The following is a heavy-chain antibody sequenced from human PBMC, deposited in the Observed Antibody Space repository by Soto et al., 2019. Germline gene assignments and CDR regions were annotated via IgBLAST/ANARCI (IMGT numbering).Heavy chain of an antibody. CDR3: ARKVGSGWSDYYYYYMDV. CDR1: GYTFTSYG. Sequence: ASVKVSCKASGYTFTSYGISWVRQAPGQRLEWMGWISAYNGNTNYAQKLQGRVTMTTDTSTSTAYMELRSLRSDDTAVYYCARKVGSGWSDYYYYYMDVWGKGTTVTVSS. CDR2: ISAYNGNT. V-gene: IGHV1-18*01. D-gene: IGHD6-19*01. J-gene: IGHJ6*03.